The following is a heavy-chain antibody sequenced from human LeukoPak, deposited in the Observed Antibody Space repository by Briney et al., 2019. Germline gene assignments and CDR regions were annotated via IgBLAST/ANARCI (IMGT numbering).Heavy chain of an antibody. D-gene: IGHD4-23*01. V-gene: IGHV4-59*01. CDR3: GRWTRSEGCFDY. CDR2: IYYSGST. J-gene: IGHJ4*02. Sequence: SETLSLTCTASGGSIRSYYWSWIRQPPGKGLEWIGYIYYSGSTNYNPSLKSRVNISVDSSKNQFSLKLSSVTAADTAVYYCGRWTRSEGCFDYWGQGTLVTVSS. CDR1: GGSIRSYY.